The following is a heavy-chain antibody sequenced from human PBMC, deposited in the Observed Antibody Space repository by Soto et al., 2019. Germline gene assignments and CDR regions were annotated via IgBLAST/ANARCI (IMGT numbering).Heavy chain of an antibody. CDR2: IDTDGSTT. V-gene: IGHV3-74*01. CDR3: SRGGGFSGNYL. J-gene: IGHJ4*02. Sequence: EVQLVESGGGLVQPGGSLRLSCAASGFSFSDYWMHWVRQAPGKGLVWVSCIDTDGSTTTYADSVKGRFTISRDNVKNTLYLQMDSLRAEDTALNYCSRGGGFSGNYLGGQGTLVTVSS. D-gene: IGHD1-26*01. CDR1: GFSFSDYW.